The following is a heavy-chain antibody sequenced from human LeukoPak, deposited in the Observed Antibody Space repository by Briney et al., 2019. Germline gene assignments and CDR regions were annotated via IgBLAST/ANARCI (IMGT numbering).Heavy chain of an antibody. Sequence: PGASLRLSCAASGFTFSSYAMSWVRQAPGKGLEWVSAISGSGGSTYYADSVKGRFTISRDNSKNTLYLQMNSLRAEDTAVYYCAKDLSLVIAAAGTWFYWGQGTLVTVFS. CDR2: ISGSGGST. CDR3: AKDLSLVIAAAGTWFY. CDR1: GFTFSSYA. J-gene: IGHJ4*02. D-gene: IGHD6-13*01. V-gene: IGHV3-23*01.